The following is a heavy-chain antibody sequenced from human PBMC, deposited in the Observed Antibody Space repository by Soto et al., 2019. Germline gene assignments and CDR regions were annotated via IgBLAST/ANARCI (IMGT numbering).Heavy chain of an antibody. V-gene: IGHV3-53*04. CDR1: GFTVSSNY. CDR3: ARESGQWHTGEATTAGGMDV. J-gene: IGHJ6*02. CDR2: IYSGGST. Sequence: EVQLVESGGGLVQPGGSLRLSCAASGFTVSSNYMSWVRQAPGKGLEWVSVIYSGGSTYYADSVKGRFTISRHNSKNTLYLQMNSLRAEDTAVYYCARESGQWHTGEATTAGGMDVWGQGTTVTVSS. D-gene: IGHD6-19*01.